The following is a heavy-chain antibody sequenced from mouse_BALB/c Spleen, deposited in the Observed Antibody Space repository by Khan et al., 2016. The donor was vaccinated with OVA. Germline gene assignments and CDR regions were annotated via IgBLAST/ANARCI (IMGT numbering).Heavy chain of an antibody. J-gene: IGHJ3*01. D-gene: IGHD2-14*01. CDR3: ARGTFDY. CDR2: IDPFNGGT. V-gene: IGHV1S135*01. Sequence: VQLQQSGPELMKPGASVNISCTASGYSFTTYYIHWVKQSRGKSLEWIGYIDPFNGGTDNNQKFNGQATLTVDKSSNTAYMHLSSRTSEDTAVYYCARGTFDYWGQGTLVTVSA. CDR1: GYSFTTYY.